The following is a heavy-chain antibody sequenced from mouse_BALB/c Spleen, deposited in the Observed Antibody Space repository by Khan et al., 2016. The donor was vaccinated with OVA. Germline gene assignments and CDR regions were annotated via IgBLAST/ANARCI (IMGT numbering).Heavy chain of an antibody. J-gene: IGHJ1*01. V-gene: IGHV3-5*02. CDR1: GISITSGNYR. CDR3: ARDYGRLYWYFDV. D-gene: IGHD1-1*01. CDR2: IYYSGTV. Sequence: EVQLQESGPGLVKPSQTVSLTCTVTGISITSGNYRWSWIRQFPGNKLEWIGNIYYSGTVTYNPSLTSRTTITRDTSKTHFFLEMNSLTAEDTATYYCARDYGRLYWYFDVWGAGTTVTVSS.